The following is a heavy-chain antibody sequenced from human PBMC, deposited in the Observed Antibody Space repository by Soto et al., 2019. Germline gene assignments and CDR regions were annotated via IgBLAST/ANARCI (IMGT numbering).Heavy chain of an antibody. D-gene: IGHD3-16*01. J-gene: IGHJ4*02. CDR1: GGSFSGYY. CDR2: IDHSGGT. CDR3: ARGRLGGAAN. V-gene: IGHV4-34*01. Sequence: QVHLQQWGAGLSKPSETLSLTCAVYGGSFSGYYWSWIRQPPGKGLEWIGEIDHSGGTNYNPSLRSRVTITVDTSKSQFSPKLSSVTAADSVVYYCARGRLGGAANWGQGTLVTVSS.